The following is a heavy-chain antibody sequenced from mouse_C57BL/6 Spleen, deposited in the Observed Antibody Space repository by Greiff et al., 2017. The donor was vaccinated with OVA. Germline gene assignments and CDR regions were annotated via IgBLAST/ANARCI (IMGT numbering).Heavy chain of an antibody. CDR1: GYTFTSYW. CDR3: ARGDYYGSFDY. J-gene: IGHJ2*01. D-gene: IGHD1-1*01. CDR2: IYPGSGST. Sequence: QVHVKQPGAELVKPGASVKMSCKASGYTFTSYWITWVKQRPGQGLEWIGDIYPGSGSTNYNEKFKSKATLTVDTSSSTAYMQLSSLTSEDSAVYYCARGDYYGSFDYWGQGTTLTVSS. V-gene: IGHV1-55*01.